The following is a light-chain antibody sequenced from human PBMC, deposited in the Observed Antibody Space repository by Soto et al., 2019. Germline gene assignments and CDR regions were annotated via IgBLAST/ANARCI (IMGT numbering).Light chain of an antibody. Sequence: QSVLTQPPSASGTPGQRVTISCSGSSSNIGSNYVYWYQQLPGTAPKLLIYRNNQRPSGVPDRFSGSKSGTSASLAISGPGSGGGGFFYWAEGDDSLGGGVFGGGTKLPVL. J-gene: IGLJ3*02. CDR1: SSNIGSNY. CDR3: AEGDDSLGGGV. CDR2: RNN. V-gene: IGLV1-47*01.